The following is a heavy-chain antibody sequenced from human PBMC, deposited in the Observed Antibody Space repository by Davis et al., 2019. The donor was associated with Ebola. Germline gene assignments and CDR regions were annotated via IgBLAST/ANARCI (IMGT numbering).Heavy chain of an antibody. Sequence: AASVKVSCKASGYILTSYAMHWLRQAPGQRLEWMGWIKGGNRDIKYLQKFRDRVTITRDTSASTSYMELSRLRSEDTAVFYCARGKTVAGTRGLSWFDPWGPGTLVTVSS. D-gene: IGHD6-19*01. CDR3: ARGKTVAGTRGLSWFDP. J-gene: IGHJ5*02. CDR1: GYILTSYA. CDR2: IKGGNRDI. V-gene: IGHV1-3*01.